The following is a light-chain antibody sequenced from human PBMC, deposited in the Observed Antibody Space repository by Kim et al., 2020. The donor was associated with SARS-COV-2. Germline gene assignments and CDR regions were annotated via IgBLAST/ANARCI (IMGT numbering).Light chain of an antibody. CDR2: SNI. J-gene: IGLJ1*01. Sequence: QPVLTQPPSVSGAPGQRVTISCTGSSSNIGEGYDVHWYQQLPGAAPKLLIYSNINRPSGVPDRFSGSRSGTSASLAITGLQAEDETDYYCQSFDNSLTVYVFGTGTKVTVL. CDR3: QSFDNSLTVYV. V-gene: IGLV1-40*01. CDR1: SSNIGEGYD.